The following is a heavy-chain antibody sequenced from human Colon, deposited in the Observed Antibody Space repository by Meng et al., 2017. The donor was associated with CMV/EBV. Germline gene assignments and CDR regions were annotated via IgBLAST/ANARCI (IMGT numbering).Heavy chain of an antibody. CDR3: ARNDIVVRPPAFYYFDS. CDR2: IYESGTT. V-gene: IGHV4-39*07. J-gene: IGHJ4*02. D-gene: IGHD1-1*01. CDR1: GVSVDSNAVYY. Sequence: SETLSLTCTVSGVSVDSNAVYYLAWTRQPPGKGLEWIGTIYESGTTYYSPSLRGRVTMSIATSRNQFSLRLTYPTAADTAIYYCARNDIVVRPPAFYYFDSWGQGMLVTVSS.